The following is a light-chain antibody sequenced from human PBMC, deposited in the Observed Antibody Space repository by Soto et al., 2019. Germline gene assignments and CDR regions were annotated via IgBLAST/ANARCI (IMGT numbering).Light chain of an antibody. Sequence: QSALTQPPSASGSPGQSVTISCTGTSSDIGVYDFVSWYQQHPGKAPKVIIYQVNKRPSGVPDRFSGSKSGNTASLTVSGLRPEDEADYFCSSFAGSYSPYVFGTGTNLTVL. V-gene: IGLV2-8*01. CDR3: SSFAGSYSPYV. CDR1: SSDIGVYDF. J-gene: IGLJ1*01. CDR2: QVN.